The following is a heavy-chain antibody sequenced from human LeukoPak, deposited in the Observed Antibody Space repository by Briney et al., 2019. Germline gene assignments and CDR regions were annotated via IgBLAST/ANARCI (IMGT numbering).Heavy chain of an antibody. D-gene: IGHD6-13*01. J-gene: IGHJ6*02. Sequence: ASVKVSCTASGGTFSSYAISWVRQAPGQGLEWMGGIIPIFGTANYAQKFQGRVTITADEFTSTAYMELSSLRSEDTAVYYCAHLSSAYGMDVWGQGTTVTVSS. CDR2: IIPIFGTA. CDR3: AHLSSAYGMDV. V-gene: IGHV1-69*13. CDR1: GGTFSSYA.